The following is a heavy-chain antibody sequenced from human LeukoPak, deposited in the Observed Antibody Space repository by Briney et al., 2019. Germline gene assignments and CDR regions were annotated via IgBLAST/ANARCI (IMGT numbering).Heavy chain of an antibody. CDR3: AKEVGY. J-gene: IGHJ4*02. CDR2: ISWNSGSI. V-gene: IGHV3-9*01. Sequence: PGGSLRLSRAASGFTFDDYAMHWVRQAPGKGLEWVSGISWNSGSIGYADSVKGRFTISRDNAKNSLYLQMNSLRAEDTALYYCAKEVGYWGQGTLVTVSS. CDR1: GFTFDDYA.